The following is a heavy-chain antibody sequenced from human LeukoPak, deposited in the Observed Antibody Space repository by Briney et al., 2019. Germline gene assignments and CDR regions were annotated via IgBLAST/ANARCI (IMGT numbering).Heavy chain of an antibody. D-gene: IGHD1-26*01. CDR2: IYNSGST. V-gene: IGHV4-31*03. CDR1: GGSISSGGNY. CDR3: ARVVGTHFQH. J-gene: IGHJ1*01. Sequence: SETLSLTCTVSGGSISSGGNYWTWIRQYPGKGLEWIGYIYNSGSTYYNPPLKSRVTISVDTSKNQFSLKLRSVTAADTAVYHCARVVGTHFQHWGQGTLVTVSS.